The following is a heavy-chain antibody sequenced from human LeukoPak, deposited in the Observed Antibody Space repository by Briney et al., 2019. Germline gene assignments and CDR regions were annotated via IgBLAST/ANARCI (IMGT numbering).Heavy chain of an antibody. CDR3: ARGLNYGGKGDWFDP. D-gene: IGHD4-23*01. V-gene: IGHV1-3*01. Sequence: ASVKVSCKASGYTFTSYAMHWVRQAPGQRLEWMGWINAGNGNTKYSQKFQGRVTITRDTSASTAYMELRSLRSDDTAVYYCARGLNYGGKGDWFDPWGQGTLVTVSS. CDR1: GYTFTSYA. J-gene: IGHJ5*02. CDR2: INAGNGNT.